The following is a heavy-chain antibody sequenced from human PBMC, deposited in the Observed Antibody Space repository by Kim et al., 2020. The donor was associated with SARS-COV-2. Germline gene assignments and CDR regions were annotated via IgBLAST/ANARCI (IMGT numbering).Heavy chain of an antibody. CDR1: GFTFSSYA. D-gene: IGHD5-18*01. J-gene: IGHJ3*02. V-gene: IGHV3-23*01. Sequence: GGSLRLSCAASGFTFSSYAMSWVRQAPGKGLEWVSVISGSGGSTNYADSVKGRFTISRDNSKNTLYLQMNSLRGEDTAVYYCAKAPKYGYCSAFDIWGQGTMVTVSS. CDR2: ISGSGGST. CDR3: AKAPKYGYCSAFDI.